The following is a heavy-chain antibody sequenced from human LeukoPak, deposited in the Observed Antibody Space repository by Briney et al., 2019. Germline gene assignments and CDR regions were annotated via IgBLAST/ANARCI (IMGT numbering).Heavy chain of an antibody. CDR1: GFTFSSYA. Sequence: GGSLRLSCAASGFTFSSYAMSWVRQAPGKGLEWVSAISGSGGSTYYADSVKGRFTISRDNSKNPLYLQMNSLRAEDTAVYYCAKGGGYSGYDDDDYYFDYWGQGTLVTVSS. CDR2: ISGSGGST. J-gene: IGHJ4*02. D-gene: IGHD5-12*01. CDR3: AKGGGYSGYDDDDYYFDY. V-gene: IGHV3-23*01.